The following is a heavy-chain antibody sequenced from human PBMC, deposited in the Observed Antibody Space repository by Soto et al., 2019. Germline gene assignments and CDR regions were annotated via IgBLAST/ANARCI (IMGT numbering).Heavy chain of an antibody. J-gene: IGHJ6*02. D-gene: IGHD3-9*01. V-gene: IGHV3-30-3*01. CDR2: ISFDGTKT. Sequence: PGGSLRLSCAASKFPLRSYTMHWVRQAPGKGPEWVAIISFDGTKTHYADSVKGRFTISRDNSENMLFLQMNSLKTEDSAVYFCARDPTLRYSASPSYYYGMDVWGRGTTVTVS. CDR1: KFPLRSYT. CDR3: ARDPTLRYSASPSYYYGMDV.